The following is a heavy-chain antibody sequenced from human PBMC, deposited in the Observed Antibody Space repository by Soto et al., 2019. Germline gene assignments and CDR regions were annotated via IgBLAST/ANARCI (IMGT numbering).Heavy chain of an antibody. D-gene: IGHD6-19*01. CDR2: ISGSGGST. V-gene: IGHV3-23*01. CDR3: ARASVSGRRFDY. CDR1: GFTFGTYS. Sequence: GGSVRLSCAASGFTFGTYSMNWVRQAPGKGLEWVSAISGSGGSTYYADSVKGRVTMTRDTSTSTVYMELISLTSEDTAVYYCARASVSGRRFDYWGEGTLVTVSS. J-gene: IGHJ4*02.